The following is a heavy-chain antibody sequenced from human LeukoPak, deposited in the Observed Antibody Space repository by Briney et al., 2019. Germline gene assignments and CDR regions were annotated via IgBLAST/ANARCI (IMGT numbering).Heavy chain of an antibody. Sequence: AASVKVSCKASGYTFTGYYMHWVRQAPGQGLEWMGWINPNSGGTNYAQKIQGRVTMTTDTSTSTAYMELRSLRSDDTAVYYCARDGGGGLSDTDYWGQGTLVTVSS. CDR3: ARDGGGGLSDTDY. CDR1: GYTFTGYY. D-gene: IGHD2-15*01. J-gene: IGHJ4*02. CDR2: INPNSGGT. V-gene: IGHV1-2*02.